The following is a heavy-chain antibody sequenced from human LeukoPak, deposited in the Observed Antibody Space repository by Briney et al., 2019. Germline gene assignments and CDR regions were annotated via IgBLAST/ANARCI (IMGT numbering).Heavy chain of an antibody. D-gene: IGHD3-3*01. J-gene: IGHJ4*02. V-gene: IGHV1-69*05. Sequence: ASVKVSCKASGGTFSSYAISWVRQAPGQGLEWMGGIIPIFGTANYAQKFQGRVTMTRNTSISTAYMELSSLRSEDTAVYYCARIHYDFWSGYYFDYWGQGTLVTVSS. CDR2: IIPIFGTA. CDR1: GGTFSSYA. CDR3: ARIHYDFWSGYYFDY.